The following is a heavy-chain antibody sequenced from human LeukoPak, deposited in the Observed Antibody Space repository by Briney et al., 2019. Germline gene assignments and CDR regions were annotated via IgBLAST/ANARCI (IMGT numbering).Heavy chain of an antibody. CDR3: ATPYSSGWYNAFDI. J-gene: IGHJ3*02. Sequence: PGGSLRLSCAASGFTFSSHSMNWVRQAPGKGLEWVSSISSSSSYIYYADSVKGRFTISRDNAKNSLYLQMNSLRAEDTAVYYCATPYSSGWYNAFDIWGQGTMVTVSS. CDR2: ISSSSSYI. V-gene: IGHV3-21*01. D-gene: IGHD6-19*01. CDR1: GFTFSSHS.